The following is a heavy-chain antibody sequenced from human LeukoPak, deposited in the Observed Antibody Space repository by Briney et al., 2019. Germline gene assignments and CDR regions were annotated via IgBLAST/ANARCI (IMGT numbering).Heavy chain of an antibody. J-gene: IGHJ6*03. Sequence: PGESLKISCKGSGYSFTSYWIGWVRQMPGKGLEWMGIIYPGDSDTRYSPSFQGQVTISADKSISTAYLQWSSLKASDTAMYYCAGYNEESYYYMDVWGKGTTVTVSS. D-gene: IGHD1-14*01. CDR1: GYSFTSYW. CDR2: IYPGDSDT. CDR3: AGYNEESYYYMDV. V-gene: IGHV5-51*01.